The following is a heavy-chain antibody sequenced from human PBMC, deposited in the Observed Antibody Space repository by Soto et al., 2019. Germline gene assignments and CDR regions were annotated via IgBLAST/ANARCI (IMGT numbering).Heavy chain of an antibody. CDR2: IIPIFGTA. CDR3: ARDSAGAAGTQYCV. J-gene: IGHJ4*02. D-gene: IGHD6-13*01. V-gene: IGHV1-69*13. CDR1: GGTFSSYA. Sequence: SVKVSCKASGGTFSSYAISWVRQAPGQGLEWMGGIIPIFGTANYAQKFQRRVTITADESTSTAYMELSSLRSEATAVYYCARDSAGAAGTQYCVWGQGTLVTVSS.